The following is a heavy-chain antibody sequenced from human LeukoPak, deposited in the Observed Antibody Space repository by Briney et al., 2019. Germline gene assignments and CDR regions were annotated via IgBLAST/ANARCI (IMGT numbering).Heavy chain of an antibody. V-gene: IGHV3-23*01. CDR2: ISGSGGST. Sequence: GGSLRLSCAASGFTFSSYALSWVRQAPGKGLEWVSTISGSGGSTYYADSVKGRFTISRDNSKNTLYLQMNSLRAEDTAVYYCAKVPKGGYFDYWGQGTLVTVSS. CDR1: GFTFSSYA. CDR3: AKVPKGGYFDY. J-gene: IGHJ4*02.